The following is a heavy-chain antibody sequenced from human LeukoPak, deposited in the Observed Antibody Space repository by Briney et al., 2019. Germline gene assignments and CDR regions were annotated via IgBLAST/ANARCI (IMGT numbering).Heavy chain of an antibody. CDR1: GYTFTSYE. CDR3: ATALNGVRFLESLSNY. D-gene: IGHD3-3*01. CDR2: IKPSGGST. J-gene: IGHJ4*02. Sequence: ASVKVSCKASGYTFTSYEMHWVRQAPGQGLEWMGMIKPSGGSTGYAQNFQGRVTTTRDTTTSTVYMELSSLRSEDTAVYYCATALNGVRFLESLSNYWGQGTLVTVSP. V-gene: IGHV1-46*01.